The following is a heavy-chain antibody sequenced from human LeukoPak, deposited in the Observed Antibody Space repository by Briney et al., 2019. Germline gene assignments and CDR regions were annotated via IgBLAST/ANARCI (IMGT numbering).Heavy chain of an antibody. CDR1: GFTFSSYG. V-gene: IGHV3-23*01. D-gene: IGHD3-22*01. J-gene: IGHJ6*03. CDR2: ISGSGGST. CDR3: ARNYYDSSGYSKSYMDV. Sequence: GGSLRLSCAASGFTFSSYGMSWVRQAPGKGLEWVSAISGSGGSTYYADSVKGRFTISRDNSKNTLYLQMNSLRAEDTAVYYCARNYYDSSGYSKSYMDVWGKGTTVTISS.